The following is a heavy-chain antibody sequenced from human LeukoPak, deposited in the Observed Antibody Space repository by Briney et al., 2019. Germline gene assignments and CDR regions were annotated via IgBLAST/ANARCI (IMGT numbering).Heavy chain of an antibody. CDR3: AKDRDSTGYNYPFDY. D-gene: IGHD3-22*01. Sequence: GGSLRLSCAASGFTFSRYAMTWVRQAPGKGLEWVSAISGSGGSTYYADSVQGRFTISRDNSKNTLYLHMDSLRAEDTPVYFCAKDRDSTGYNYPFDYWGRGTLVTVSS. J-gene: IGHJ4*02. CDR2: ISGSGGST. V-gene: IGHV3-23*01. CDR1: GFTFSRYA.